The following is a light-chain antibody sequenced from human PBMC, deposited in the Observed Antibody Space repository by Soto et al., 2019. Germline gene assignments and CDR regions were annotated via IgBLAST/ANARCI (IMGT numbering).Light chain of an antibody. Sequence: EIVMTQSPATLSVSPGERATLSCRASQSVSSNLAWYQQKPGQAPRLLIYGASTRATGIPARFSGSGSGTEFTLTISSLQSEDFAVYYCQQYNNWPHTFGPGTKVDI. CDR3: QQYNNWPHT. CDR2: GAS. J-gene: IGKJ3*01. CDR1: QSVSSN. V-gene: IGKV3-15*01.